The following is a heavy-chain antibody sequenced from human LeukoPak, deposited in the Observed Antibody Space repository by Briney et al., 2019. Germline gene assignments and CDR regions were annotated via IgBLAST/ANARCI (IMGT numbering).Heavy chain of an antibody. D-gene: IGHD2-8*01. CDR2: TGTAGDT. CDR3: ARQNRNGFDY. V-gene: IGHV3-13*01. CDR1: GFTFSTYD. Sequence: GGSLRLSCAASGFTFSTYDFHWVRQTTGKGLEWVSATGTAGDTWYSGSVKGRFTISRENAKSSMYLQMNSLRVGDTSVYYCARQNRNGFDYWGQGTLVTVSS. J-gene: IGHJ4*02.